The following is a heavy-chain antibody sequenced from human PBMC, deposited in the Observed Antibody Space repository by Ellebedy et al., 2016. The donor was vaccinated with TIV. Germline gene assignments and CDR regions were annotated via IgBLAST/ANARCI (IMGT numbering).Heavy chain of an antibody. CDR2: IYPGDSDT. V-gene: IGHV5-51*01. Sequence: GESLKISXTGSGYSFTSYWIGWVRQMPGKGLEWMGIIYPGDSDTRYSPSFQGQVTISADKSISTAYLQWSSLKASDTAMYYCARRVELWFGEWYYFDYWGQGTLVTVSS. CDR3: ARRVELWFGEWYYFDY. J-gene: IGHJ4*02. D-gene: IGHD3-10*01. CDR1: GYSFTSYW.